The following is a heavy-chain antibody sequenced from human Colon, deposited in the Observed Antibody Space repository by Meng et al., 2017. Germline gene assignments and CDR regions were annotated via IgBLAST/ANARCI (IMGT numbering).Heavy chain of an antibody. CDR1: GYTFNTHA. CDR3: ARCSGSGNFYNPFDF. CDR2: VIPMFGAE. D-gene: IGHD3-10*02. V-gene: IGHV1-69*05. Sequence: VQLAQSGAGVKKPGFSVRGSCRASGYTFNTHAYNWVRRAPGQGLEWMGGVIPMFGAENYAQRFRGRVRITTDKSTNTAYLELSSLTSDDTAVYFCARCSGSGNFYNPFDFWGQGTLVTVSS. J-gene: IGHJ4*02.